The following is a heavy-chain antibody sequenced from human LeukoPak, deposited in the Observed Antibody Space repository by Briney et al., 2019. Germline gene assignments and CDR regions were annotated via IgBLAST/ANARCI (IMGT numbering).Heavy chain of an antibody. D-gene: IGHD3-22*01. V-gene: IGHV1-69*05. CDR2: IIPIFGTA. Sequence: SVKVSCKASGGTFSSYAISWVRQAPGQGLEWMGGIIPIFGTANYAQKFQGRVTITTDESTSTAYMELSSLGSEDTAVYYCARVNLDRDSSGFAFDYWGQGTLVTVSS. CDR3: ARVNLDRDSSGFAFDY. CDR1: GGTFSSYA. J-gene: IGHJ4*02.